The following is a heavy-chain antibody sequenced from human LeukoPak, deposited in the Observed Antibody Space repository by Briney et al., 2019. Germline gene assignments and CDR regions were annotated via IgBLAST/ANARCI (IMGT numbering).Heavy chain of an antibody. Sequence: PGGSLRLSCAASGFTFSSYSMNWVRQAPGKGLEWVSSISSSSSYIYYADSVKGRFTISRDNAKNSLYLQMNSLRAEDTAVYYCAREHYGSGTGGYWGQGTLVTVSS. V-gene: IGHV3-21*04. CDR3: AREHYGSGTGGY. CDR2: ISSSSSYI. CDR1: GFTFSSYS. D-gene: IGHD3-10*01. J-gene: IGHJ4*02.